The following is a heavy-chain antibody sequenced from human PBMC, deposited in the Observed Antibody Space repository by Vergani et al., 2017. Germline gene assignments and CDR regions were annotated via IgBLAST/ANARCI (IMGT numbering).Heavy chain of an antibody. J-gene: IGHJ3*02. Sequence: EVQLVESGGGLVQPGRSLRLSCAASGFTFSSYAMSWVRQAPGEGLEWVSAISGRGGSTYYADSVKGRFTISRDNSKNTLYLQMNRLRAEDTAVYYCAKDSLRSYYDFWSGGDAFDIWGQGTMVTVSS. CDR3: AKDSLRSYYDFWSGGDAFDI. D-gene: IGHD3-3*01. CDR1: GFTFSSYA. V-gene: IGHV3-23*04. CDR2: ISGRGGST.